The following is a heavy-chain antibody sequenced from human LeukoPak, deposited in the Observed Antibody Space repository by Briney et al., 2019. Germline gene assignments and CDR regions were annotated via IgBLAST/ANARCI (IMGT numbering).Heavy chain of an antibody. V-gene: IGHV3-21*01. D-gene: IGHD2-15*01. CDR2: ISSSSSYI. CDR1: GFTFSSYN. J-gene: IGHJ4*02. Sequence: GGSLRLSCAASGFTFSSYNMNWVRQAPGKGLEWVSSISSSSSYIYYADSVKGRFTISRDNAKNSLYLQMNSLRAEDTAVYYCARGVGYCSGGSCYFKSSAKYYFDYWGQGTLVTVSS. CDR3: ARGVGYCSGGSCYFKSSAKYYFDY.